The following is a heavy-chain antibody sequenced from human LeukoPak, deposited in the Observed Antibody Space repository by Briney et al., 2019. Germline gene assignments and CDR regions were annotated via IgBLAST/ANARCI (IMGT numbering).Heavy chain of an antibody. J-gene: IGHJ5*02. Sequence: NESGPTLVNPTQTLTLTCTFSGFSLSTRGVGVGWIRQPPGKALEWLALIYWNDDKRYSPSLKSRLTITKDTSKNQVVLTMTNMDPVDTATYYCAHSPWELLLVWFDPWGQGTLVTVSS. CDR2: IYWNDDK. V-gene: IGHV2-5*01. CDR1: GFSLSTRGVG. CDR3: AHSPWELLLVWFDP. D-gene: IGHD1-26*01.